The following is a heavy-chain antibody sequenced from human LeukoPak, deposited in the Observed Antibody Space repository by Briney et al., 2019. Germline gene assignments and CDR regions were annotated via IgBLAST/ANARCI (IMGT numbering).Heavy chain of an antibody. CDR2: ISGSGGST. CDR1: GFTFSSYA. J-gene: IGHJ3*02. D-gene: IGHD2-15*01. V-gene: IGHV3-23*01. CDR3: AKVLPYCSGGSCYLGAFDI. Sequence: RTGGSLRLSCAASGFTFSSYAMSWVRQAPGKGLEWVSAISGSGGSTYYVDSVKGRFTISRDNSKNTLYLQMNSLRAEDTAVYYCAKVLPYCSGGSCYLGAFDIWGQGTMVTVSS.